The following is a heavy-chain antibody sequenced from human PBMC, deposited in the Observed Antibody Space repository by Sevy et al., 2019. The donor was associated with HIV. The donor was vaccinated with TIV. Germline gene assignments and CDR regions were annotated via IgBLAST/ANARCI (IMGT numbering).Heavy chain of an antibody. CDR2: IRSDGINK. Sequence: LSLTCAASGFTLTNYDMHWVRQAPGKGLEWVAFIRSDGINKYYPDSLKGRFTISRDNSKNTLYLQLNTLTTEDTAVYYCAKDGAPIRTNRRGWFDPWGQGTLVTVSS. CDR1: GFTLTNYD. V-gene: IGHV3-30*02. CDR3: AKDGAPIRTNRRGWFDP. D-gene: IGHD3-10*01. J-gene: IGHJ5*02.